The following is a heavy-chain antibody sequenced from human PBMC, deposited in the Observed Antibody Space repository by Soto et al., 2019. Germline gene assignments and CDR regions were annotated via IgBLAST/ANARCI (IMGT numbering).Heavy chain of an antibody. V-gene: IGHV5-51*01. Sequence: ESLKISCKGSGYSFTSYWIGWVRQMPGKGLEWMGIIYPGDSDTRYSPSFQGQVTISADKSISTAYLQWSSLKASDTAMYYCAIPVRDTATRDAFDIWSQGTMVTVSS. CDR2: IYPGDSDT. CDR1: GYSFTSYW. CDR3: AIPVRDTATRDAFDI. J-gene: IGHJ3*02. D-gene: IGHD5-18*01.